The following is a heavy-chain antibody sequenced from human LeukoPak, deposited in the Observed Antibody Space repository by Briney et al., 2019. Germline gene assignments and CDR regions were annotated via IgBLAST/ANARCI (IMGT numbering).Heavy chain of an antibody. D-gene: IGHD1-26*01. CDR2: INPNSGGT. J-gene: IGHJ4*02. V-gene: IGHV1-2*02. CDR1: GYTFTAYY. CDR3: ARVATRQYSNFDY. Sequence: GASVKVSCKASGYTFTAYYMHWVRQAPGQGLEWMGWINPNSGGTNYAQKFQGRVTMTRDTSISTAYMELSRLRSDDTAVYYCARVATRQYSNFDYWGQGTLVTVSS.